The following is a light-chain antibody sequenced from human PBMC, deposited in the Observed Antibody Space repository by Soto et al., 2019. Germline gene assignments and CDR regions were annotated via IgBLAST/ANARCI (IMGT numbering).Light chain of an antibody. Sequence: EIVMTQSPATLSVSPGERATLSCRASQSVSSNLAWYQQKPGQAPRLLIYGASTRATGIPARFSGSGSGTEFTLTFSSLQSEDFAVYYCQQYNNWPLRTFGQGTKV. CDR2: GAS. CDR1: QSVSSN. CDR3: QQYNNWPLRT. V-gene: IGKV3-15*01. J-gene: IGKJ1*01.